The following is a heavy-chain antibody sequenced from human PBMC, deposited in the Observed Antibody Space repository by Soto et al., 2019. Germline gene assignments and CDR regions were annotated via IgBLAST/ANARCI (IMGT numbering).Heavy chain of an antibody. CDR1: GYTFTSYA. CDR3: AREPYYYDSSGYQQFDY. Sequence: ASVKVSCKASGYTFTSYAMHWVRQAPGQGLEWMGRIIPILGIANYAQKFQGRVTITADKSTSTAYMELSSLRSEDTAVYYCAREPYYYDSSGYQQFDYWG. V-gene: IGHV1-69*04. D-gene: IGHD3-22*01. J-gene: IGHJ4*01. CDR2: IIPILGIA.